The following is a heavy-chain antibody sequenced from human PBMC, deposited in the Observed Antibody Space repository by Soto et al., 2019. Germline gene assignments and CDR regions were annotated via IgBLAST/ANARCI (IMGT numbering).Heavy chain of an antibody. CDR1: GFSFSSYS. V-gene: IGHV3-21*01. CDR3: ARGYRGYCSGGTCYWFDP. D-gene: IGHD2-15*01. J-gene: IGHJ5*02. CDR2: ISSSASHI. Sequence: EVQLVESGGGLVKPGGSLRLSCAASGFSFSSYSMNWVRQAPGKGLEWVSSISSSASHINYADSVKGRLTISRDNAKKSLYLQMNRLRAEDTAVYYCARGYRGYCSGGTCYWFDPWGQGTLVTVSS.